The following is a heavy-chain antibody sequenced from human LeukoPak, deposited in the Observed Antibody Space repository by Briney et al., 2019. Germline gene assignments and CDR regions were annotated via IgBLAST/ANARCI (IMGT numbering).Heavy chain of an antibody. CDR1: GGSISSYY. J-gene: IGHJ4*02. V-gene: IGHV4-59*01. D-gene: IGHD6-13*01. Sequence: SETLSLTCTVSGGSISSYYWSWIRQPPGKGLEWIGYIHYSGSTNYNPSLKSRVTISVDTSKNQFSLKLSSVTAADTAVYYCASYSSSCSYWGQGTLVTVSS. CDR3: ASYSSSCSY. CDR2: IHYSGST.